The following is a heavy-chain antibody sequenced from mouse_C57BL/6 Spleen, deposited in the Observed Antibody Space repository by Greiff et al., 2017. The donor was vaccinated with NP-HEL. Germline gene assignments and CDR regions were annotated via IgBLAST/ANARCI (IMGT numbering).Heavy chain of an antibody. J-gene: IGHJ4*01. V-gene: IGHV1-64*01. CDR1: GYTFTSYW. D-gene: IGHD1-1*01. CDR3: AGFYYGSSPHYYAMDY. Sequence: QVQLQQPGAELVKPGASVKLSCKASGYTFTSYWMHWVKQRPGQGLEWIGMIHPNSGSTNYNEKFKSKATLTVDKSSSTAYMQLSSLTSEDSAVYYCAGFYYGSSPHYYAMDYWGQGTSVTVSS. CDR2: IHPNSGST.